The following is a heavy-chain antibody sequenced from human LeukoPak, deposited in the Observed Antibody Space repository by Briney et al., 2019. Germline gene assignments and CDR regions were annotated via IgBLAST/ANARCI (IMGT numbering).Heavy chain of an antibody. V-gene: IGHV3-23*01. J-gene: IGHJ4*02. CDR2: ISGSGGST. CDR3: TKGTIWLPFDY. D-gene: IGHD5-18*01. CDR1: GFTFSNYA. Sequence: GGSLRLSCAASGFTFSNYAMSWARQAPGEGLEWVSAISGSGGSTYYADSVKGRFTISRENSKNTLYLQMTRLRAADTAVYYCTKGTIWLPFDYWGQGTLVTVYS.